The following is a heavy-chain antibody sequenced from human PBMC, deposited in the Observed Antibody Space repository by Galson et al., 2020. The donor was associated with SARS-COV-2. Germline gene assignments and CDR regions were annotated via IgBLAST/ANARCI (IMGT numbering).Heavy chain of an antibody. Sequence: SETLSLTSAVYGGSFSGYYCSWIRHPPGNGLEWSGEIKHSGSTNYHPALKSRVTISVDTSKNQFSLKLSSVTAADPAVYYCARASVVVAAIGYYYYYGMVVWGQGSTVTVSS. D-gene: IGHD2-15*01. J-gene: IGHJ6*02. CDR2: IKHSGST. V-gene: IGHV4-34*01. CDR3: ARASVVVAAIGYYYYYGMVV. CDR1: GGSFSGYY.